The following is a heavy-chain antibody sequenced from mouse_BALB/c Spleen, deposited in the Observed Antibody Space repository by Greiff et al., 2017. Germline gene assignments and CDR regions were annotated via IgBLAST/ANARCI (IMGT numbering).Heavy chain of an antibody. Sequence: EVNLVESGGGLVKPGGSLKLSCAASGFTFSSYAMSWVRQTPEKRLEWVASISSGGSTYYPDSVKGRFTISSDNARNILYLQMSSLRSEDTAMYFCARETTATGWFAYWGQGTLVTVSA. D-gene: IGHD1-2*01. CDR1: GFTFSSYA. CDR3: ARETTATGWFAY. V-gene: IGHV5-6-5*01. CDR2: ISSGGST. J-gene: IGHJ3*01.